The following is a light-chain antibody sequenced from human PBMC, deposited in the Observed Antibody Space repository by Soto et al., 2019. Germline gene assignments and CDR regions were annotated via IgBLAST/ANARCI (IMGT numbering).Light chain of an antibody. CDR3: SSYTHSIYYV. CDR2: QVP. CDR1: SSYRSISNY. V-gene: IGLV2-14*01. J-gene: IGLJ1*01. Sequence: PVLTQPASVSGSPGLLITISCPGTSSYRSISNYVSWYQQPPGKAPKHMIYQVPNRPSGVSNRFSGSRSGNTSSLTISVLQAEYEADYYCSSYTHSIYYVFATRTKLT.